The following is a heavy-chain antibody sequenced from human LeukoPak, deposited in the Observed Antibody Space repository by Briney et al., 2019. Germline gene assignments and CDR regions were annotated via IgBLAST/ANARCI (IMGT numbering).Heavy chain of an antibody. V-gene: IGHV3-30*02. CDR3: ARGAEVVPATTNWFDP. J-gene: IGHJ5*02. CDR1: GFTFSNYV. CDR2: IRYDGSNK. Sequence: GGSLRLSCAASGFTFSNYVIHWARQAPGKGLEWVAFIRYDGSNKYYADSMKGRFTISRDNAKNSLYLQMNSLRAEDTAVYYCARGAEVVPATTNWFDPWGQGTLVTVSS. D-gene: IGHD2-2*01.